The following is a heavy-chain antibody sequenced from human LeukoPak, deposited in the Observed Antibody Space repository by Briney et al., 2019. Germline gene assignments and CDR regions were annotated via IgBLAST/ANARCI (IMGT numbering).Heavy chain of an antibody. J-gene: IGHJ4*02. CDR2: VYYRGST. V-gene: IGHV4-59*11. D-gene: IGHD2-2*01. CDR1: GGSISEHY. CDR3: ARDLPGTSFFDY. Sequence: SETLSLTCTVSGGSISEHYWGWIRQPPGKGPEWIGHVYYRGSTSYNPSLASRVTLSVATSKNQFSLNLTSVTAADTAVYYCARDLPGTSFFDYWGRGTLVTVSS.